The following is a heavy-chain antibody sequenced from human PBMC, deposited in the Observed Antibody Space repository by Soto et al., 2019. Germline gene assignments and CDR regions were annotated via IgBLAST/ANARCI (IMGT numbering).Heavy chain of an antibody. Sequence: QVQLVESGGGVVQPGTSLRLSCAASGFTFSRHGMHWVRQTPGKGLEWLAVIWNDASGHWYADSVKGRFTISRDNFENTLYLQMNGLRLEETAMYYCARDDDYPDNGFDYWGQGTLVTVSS. CDR2: IWNDASGH. D-gene: IGHD4-17*01. CDR3: ARDDDYPDNGFDY. CDR1: GFTFSRHG. J-gene: IGHJ4*02. V-gene: IGHV3-33*01.